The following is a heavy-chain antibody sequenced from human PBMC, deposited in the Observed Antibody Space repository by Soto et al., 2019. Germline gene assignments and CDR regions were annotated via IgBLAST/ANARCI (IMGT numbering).Heavy chain of an antibody. CDR2: IYYSGST. V-gene: IGHV4-30-4*01. CDR1: GGSISSGDYY. D-gene: IGHD6-13*01. Sequence: QVQLQESGPGLVKPSQTLSLTCTVSGGSISSGDYYWSWIRQPPGKGLEWVGYIYYSGSTYYNPSRKSRVTISVDTSKNQYSLKPSSVTAADTDVYYCARDREGIAAAGSHYYYYGMDVWGQGTTVTVSS. CDR3: ARDREGIAAAGSHYYYYGMDV. J-gene: IGHJ6*02.